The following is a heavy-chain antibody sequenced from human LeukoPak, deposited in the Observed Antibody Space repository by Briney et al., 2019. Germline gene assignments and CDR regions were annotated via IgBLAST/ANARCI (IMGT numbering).Heavy chain of an antibody. J-gene: IGHJ4*02. Sequence: GGSLRLSCAASGFTFSSYSMNWVRQAPGKGLEWVSSISSSSSYIYYADSVKGRFTISRDNAKNSLYLQMNSLRAEDTAVYYCARGREDYGDYVPDYWGQGTLVTVSS. D-gene: IGHD4-17*01. CDR1: GFTFSSYS. CDR3: ARGREDYGDYVPDY. V-gene: IGHV3-21*01. CDR2: ISSSSSYI.